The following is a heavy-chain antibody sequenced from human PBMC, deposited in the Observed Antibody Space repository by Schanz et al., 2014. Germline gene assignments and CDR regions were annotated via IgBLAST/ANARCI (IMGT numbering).Heavy chain of an antibody. CDR1: GFTFSGYA. Sequence: EVQLLESGGGLVQPGGSLRISCAASGFTFSGYAMSWVRQAPGKGLEWVSIIYTDGSTYYADSVRDRFTISRDNSKNTLFLQMNSLRAEDTAVYCARDGGRDGYNLAFDVWGQGTLXTVSS. D-gene: IGHD5-12*01. CDR3: ARDGGRDGYNLAFDV. V-gene: IGHV3-23*03. J-gene: IGHJ3*01. CDR2: IIYTDGST.